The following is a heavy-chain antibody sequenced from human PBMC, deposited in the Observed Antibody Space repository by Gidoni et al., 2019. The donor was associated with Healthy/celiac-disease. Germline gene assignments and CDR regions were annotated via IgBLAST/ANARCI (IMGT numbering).Heavy chain of an antibody. CDR2: IIPICGKE. CDR1: GGTFSSYD. CDR3: ARELQAMDY. Sequence: QLQRIQSGAELQQPWSSVRVSCKASGGTFSSYDISWVRQDPGQGLEWMGGIIPICGKENYAQKFQGRVKSTADEATSTGYMELSSVRSEDTAVYYCARELQAMDYGGQGTLVTVSS. D-gene: IGHD2-2*01. V-gene: IGHV1-69*01. J-gene: IGHJ4*02.